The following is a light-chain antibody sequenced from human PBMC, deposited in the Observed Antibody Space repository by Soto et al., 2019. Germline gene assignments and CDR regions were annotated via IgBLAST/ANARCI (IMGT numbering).Light chain of an antibody. CDR2: YDD. J-gene: IGLJ3*02. CDR3: AIWDDSVDGLV. CDR1: NVGNKA. Sequence: QSVLTQPPSGSEAPGQRVTISCAGSNVGNKAVNWYQQLPGKAPKLLLYYDDMLSSGVSDRFSGSKSGTSASLAISGLQNDDDGDYYCAIWDDSVDGLVFGGRTKLTVL. V-gene: IGLV1-36*01.